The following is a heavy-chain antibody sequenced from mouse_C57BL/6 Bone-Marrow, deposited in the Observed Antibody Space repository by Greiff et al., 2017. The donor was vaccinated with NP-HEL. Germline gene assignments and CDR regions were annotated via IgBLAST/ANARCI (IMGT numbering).Heavy chain of an antibody. CDR3: AISTMVTTDYFDY. CDR2: INPNNGGT. Sequence: VQLQQSGPELVKPGASVKISCKASGYTFTDYYMNWVKQSHGKSLEWIGDINPNNGGTSYNQKFKGKATLTVDKSSSTAYMELRSLTSEDSAVYYCAISTMVTTDYFDYWGQGTTLTVSS. D-gene: IGHD2-2*01. J-gene: IGHJ2*01. CDR1: GYTFTDYY. V-gene: IGHV1-26*01.